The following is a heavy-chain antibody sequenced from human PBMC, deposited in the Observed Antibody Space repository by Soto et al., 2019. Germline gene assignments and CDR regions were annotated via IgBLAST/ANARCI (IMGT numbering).Heavy chain of an antibody. CDR2: ISRSSSYI. V-gene: IGHV3-21*01. Sequence: EVQLVESGGGLVKPGGSLRLSCAASGFTFSSYSMNWVRQAPGEGLEWVSSISRSSSYIYYADSVKGRFTISRDNAKNSLYLQVTSPRAEATAVYYCARSSNFYSYYGIYVCPLATTVTVSS. J-gene: IGHJ6*02. CDR3: ARSSNFYSYYGIYV. CDR1: GFTFSSYS.